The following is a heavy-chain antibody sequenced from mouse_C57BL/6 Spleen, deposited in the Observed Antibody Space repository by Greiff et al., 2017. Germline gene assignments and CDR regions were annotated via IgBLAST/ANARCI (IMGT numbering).Heavy chain of an antibody. D-gene: IGHD2-10*02. J-gene: IGHJ4*01. CDR3: ARRDGYGNPYYYAMDY. CDR2: IYPVSGNT. Sequence: QVQLQQSGPELVKPGASVKISCKASGYSFTSYYIHWVKQRPGQGLEWIGWIYPVSGNTKYNEKFKGKATLTADTSSSTAYMQLSSLTSEDSAVYYCARRDGYGNPYYYAMDYWGQGTSVTVSS. CDR1: GYSFTSYY. V-gene: IGHV1-66*01.